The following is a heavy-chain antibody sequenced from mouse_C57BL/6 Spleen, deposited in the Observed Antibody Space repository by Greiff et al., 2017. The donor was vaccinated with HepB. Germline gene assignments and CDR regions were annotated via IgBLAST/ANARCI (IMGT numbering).Heavy chain of an antibody. J-gene: IGHJ2*01. CDR2: IYPRSGNT. D-gene: IGHD2-5*01. CDR3: APTYYSNYGFYFDY. CDR1: GYTFTSYG. Sequence: LVESGAELARPGASVKLSCKASGYTFTSYGISWVKQRTGQGLEWIGEIYPRSGNTYYNEKFKGKATLTADKSSSTAYMELRSLTSEDSAVYFCAPTYYSNYGFYFDYWGQGTTLTVSS. V-gene: IGHV1-81*01.